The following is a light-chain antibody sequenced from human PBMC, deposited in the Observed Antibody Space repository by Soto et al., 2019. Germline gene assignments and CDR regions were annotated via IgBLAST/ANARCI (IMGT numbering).Light chain of an antibody. CDR2: DTS. J-gene: IGKJ4*01. CDR3: QPYNNWPLT. Sequence: EIVLTQSPDTLSLSPGERATLSCRASQTVSSICLAWYQHKPGQTPRLLIYDTSTRATGVPARFSGSRSGPEFTLTINSLQSEDFAIYYCQPYNNWPLTFGGGTKVDIK. V-gene: IGKV3-15*01. CDR1: QTVSSI.